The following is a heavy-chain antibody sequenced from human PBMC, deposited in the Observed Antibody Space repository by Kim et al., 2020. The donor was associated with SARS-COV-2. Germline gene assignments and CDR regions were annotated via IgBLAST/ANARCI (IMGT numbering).Heavy chain of an antibody. CDR1: GGSISSSSYY. Sequence: SETLSLTCTVSGGSISSSSYYWGWIRQPPGKGLEWNGKNYYSGSTYYNPSLKRRVTISEDTAKNQFSLKLSSVTAADTAVYYWARQECDVLRYFDWLPYYFDYWGQGTLVTVSS. CDR3: ARQECDVLRYFDWLPYYFDY. D-gene: IGHD3-9*01. V-gene: IGHV4-39*01. CDR2: NYYSGST. J-gene: IGHJ4*02.